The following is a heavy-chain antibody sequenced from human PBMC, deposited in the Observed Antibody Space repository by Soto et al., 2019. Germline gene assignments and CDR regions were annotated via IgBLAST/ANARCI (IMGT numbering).Heavy chain of an antibody. CDR1: GFSFSTYN. CDR3: ARDRCYDGTCYSASDS. D-gene: IGHD2-15*01. CDR2: ISTTSFTI. Sequence: LRLSCAASGFSFSTYNMDWVRQAPGKGPEWIAYISTTSFTIYYADSVKGRFTISRDNDRNSLYLETNSLRDEDTAVYYCARDRCYDGTCYSASDSWGQGTLVTVSS. V-gene: IGHV3-48*02. J-gene: IGHJ5*01.